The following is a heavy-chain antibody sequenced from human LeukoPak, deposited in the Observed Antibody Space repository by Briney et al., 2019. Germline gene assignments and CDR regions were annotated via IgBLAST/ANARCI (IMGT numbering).Heavy chain of an antibody. V-gene: IGHV3-48*03. D-gene: IGHD6-19*01. J-gene: IGHJ4*02. CDR2: ISSGSTI. CDR3: ARESKAVGGAPFDS. CDR1: GFTFSSYE. Sequence: GGSLRLSCAASGFTFSSYEMNWVRRAPGKGLEWVSYISSGSTIYDADSVKGRFTISRDNAKNSLYLQMNSLRAEDTAVYYCARESKAVGGAPFDSGARGPRATVP.